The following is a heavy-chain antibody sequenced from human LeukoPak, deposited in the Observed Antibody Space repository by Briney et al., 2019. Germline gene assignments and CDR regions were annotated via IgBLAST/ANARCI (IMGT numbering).Heavy chain of an antibody. CDR2: IYYSGST. D-gene: IGHD6-19*01. J-gene: IGHJ2*01. V-gene: IGHV4-59*01. Sequence: PSETLSLTCTVSGGSISSYYWSWIRQPPGKGLEWIGYIYYSGSTNYNPSLKSRVTISVDTSKNQFSLKLSSVTAADTAVYYCARDFMVAVASDWYFDLWGRGTLVTVSS. CDR1: GGSISSYY. CDR3: ARDFMVAVASDWYFDL.